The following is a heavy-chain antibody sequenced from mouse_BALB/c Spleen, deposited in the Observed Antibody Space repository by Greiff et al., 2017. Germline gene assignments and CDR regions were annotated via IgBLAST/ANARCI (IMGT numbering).Heavy chain of an antibody. V-gene: IGHV5-6-5*01. J-gene: IGHJ2*01. CDR1: GFTFSSYA. CDR3: ARGFPYGYDEDFDY. D-gene: IGHD2-2*01. Sequence: EVKLMESGGGLVKPGGSLKLSCAASGFTFSSYAMSWVRQTPEKRLEWVASISSGGSTYYPDSVKGRFTISRDNARNILYLQMSSLRSEDTAMYYCARGFPYGYDEDFDYWGQGTTLTVSS. CDR2: ISSGGST.